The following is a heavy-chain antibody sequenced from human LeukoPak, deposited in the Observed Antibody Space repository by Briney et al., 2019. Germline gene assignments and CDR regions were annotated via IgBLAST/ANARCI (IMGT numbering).Heavy chain of an antibody. V-gene: IGHV3-23*01. Sequence: PGGSLRLSCAASGFTFSSYAMSWVRQAPGKGLEWVSAISGSGGSTYYADSVKGRFTISRDNSKNTLYLQMNSLRAGDTAVYYCAKEQLGRFLEWLFNFDYWGQGTLVTVSS. CDR1: GFTFSSYA. CDR2: ISGSGGST. CDR3: AKEQLGRFLEWLFNFDY. D-gene: IGHD3-3*01. J-gene: IGHJ4*02.